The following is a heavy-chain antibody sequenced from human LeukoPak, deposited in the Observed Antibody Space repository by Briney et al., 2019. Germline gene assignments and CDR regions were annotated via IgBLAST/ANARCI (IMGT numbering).Heavy chain of an antibody. J-gene: IGHJ4*02. CDR2: ISGSGGST. D-gene: IGHD2-2*01. CDR1: GFTFSSYA. CDR3: AKVNCSSTSCPWGIDY. Sequence: GGSLRLSCAASGFTFSSYAMSWVRQAPGKGLEWVSAISGSGGSTYYADSVKGRFTISRDNSKNTLYLQMNSLRAEDTAVYYCAKVNCSSTSCPWGIDYWGQGTLVTVSS. V-gene: IGHV3-23*01.